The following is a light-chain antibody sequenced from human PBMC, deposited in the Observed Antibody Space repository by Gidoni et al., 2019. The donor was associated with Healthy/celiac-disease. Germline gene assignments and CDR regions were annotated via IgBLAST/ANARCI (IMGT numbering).Light chain of an antibody. V-gene: IGKV1-5*03. J-gene: IGKJ2*01. CDR1: QSMSSW. CDR3: QQYNSYPYT. Sequence: DIQMPQSPSTLSASVGDRVTITCRASQSMSSWLAWYPQKPGKAPKLLIYKASSLESGVPSRFSGSGSGTEFTLTISSLQPDDFATYYCQQYNSYPYTFGQGTKLEIK. CDR2: KAS.